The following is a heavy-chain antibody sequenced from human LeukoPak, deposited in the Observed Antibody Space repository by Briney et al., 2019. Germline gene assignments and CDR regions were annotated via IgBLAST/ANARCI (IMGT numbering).Heavy chain of an antibody. D-gene: IGHD2-15*01. V-gene: IGHV3-21*01. CDR3: ARGSEGYCSGGGCYYGMDV. CDR2: ISSSSSYI. J-gene: IGHJ6*01. Sequence: GGSLRLSCAASGFTFSSYTMNWVRQAPGKGVAWVSYISSSSSYIYYADSVKGRFTISRDNAENSLYLQMNSLRAEDTAVYYCARGSEGYCSGGGCYYGMDVWGQGTTVTVSS. CDR1: GFTFSSYT.